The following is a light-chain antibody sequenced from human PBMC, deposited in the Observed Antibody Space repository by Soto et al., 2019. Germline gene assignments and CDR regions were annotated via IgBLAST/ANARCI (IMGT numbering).Light chain of an antibody. J-gene: IGLJ1*01. CDR3: SSYTSSSTPYV. V-gene: IGLV2-14*01. CDR2: EVS. CDR1: SSDVGGYNY. Sequence: SALSQPASVSGSPGQSITISCTGTSSDVGGYNYVSWYQQHPGKAPKLMIYEVSNRPSGVSNRFSGSKSGNTASLTISGLQAEDEADYYCSSYTSSSTPYVFGTGTKPHRP.